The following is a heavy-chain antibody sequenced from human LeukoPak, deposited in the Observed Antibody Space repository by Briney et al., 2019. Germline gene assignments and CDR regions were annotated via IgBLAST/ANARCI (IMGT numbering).Heavy chain of an antibody. J-gene: IGHJ6*03. D-gene: IGHD3-3*01. CDR2: IYNSGST. CDR3: ARVHKDDFSSYYYYYMDV. Sequence: SETLSLTCTVSGGSISSYYWSWIRQPPGKGLEWIGYIYNSGSTNYNPSLKSRVTISVDTSKNQFSLKLSSVTAADTAVYYCARVHKDDFSSYYYYYMDVWGKGTTVTVSS. CDR1: GGSISSYY. V-gene: IGHV4-59*01.